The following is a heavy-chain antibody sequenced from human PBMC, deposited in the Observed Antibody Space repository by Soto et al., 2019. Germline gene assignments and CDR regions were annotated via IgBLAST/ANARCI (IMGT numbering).Heavy chain of an antibody. CDR1: GFTFSSYA. Sequence: EVQLLESGRGLVQPGGSLRLSCAASGFTFSSYAMSWVRQAPGKGLEWVSAISGSGGSTYYADSVKGRFTISRDNSKNTLYLQMNSLRAEDTAVYYCAKDGRYFDWLLRHNWFDPWGQGTLVTVSS. CDR3: AKDGRYFDWLLRHNWFDP. V-gene: IGHV3-23*01. J-gene: IGHJ5*02. D-gene: IGHD3-9*01. CDR2: ISGSGGST.